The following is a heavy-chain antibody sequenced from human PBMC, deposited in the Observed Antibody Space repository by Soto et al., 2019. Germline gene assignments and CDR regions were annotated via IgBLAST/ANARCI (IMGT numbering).Heavy chain of an antibody. J-gene: IGHJ4*02. CDR2: ISYDGSNK. CDR3: AREYYYDSSGYYRALGY. CDR1: GFTFSSYG. D-gene: IGHD3-22*01. V-gene: IGHV3-30*03. Sequence: GGSLRLSCAASGFTFSSYGMHWVRQAPGKGLEWVAVISYDGSNKYYADSVKGRFTISRDNSKNSLYLQMNSLRAEDTAVYYCAREYYYDSSGYYRALGYWGQGTLVTVS.